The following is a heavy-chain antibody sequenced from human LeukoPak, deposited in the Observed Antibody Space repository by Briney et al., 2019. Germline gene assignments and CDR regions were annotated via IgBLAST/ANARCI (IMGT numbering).Heavy chain of an antibody. CDR1: GFTFNSYS. J-gene: IGHJ6*04. CDR2: ISSSSSYI. Sequence: GGSLRFSCAASGFTFNSYSMNWVRKAPGKGLEWVSFISSSSSYIYYADSVKGRFTISRDNAKNSLYLQMNSLRAEDTAVYYCAELGITMIGGVWGKGTTVTISS. D-gene: IGHD3-10*02. CDR3: AELGITMIGGV. V-gene: IGHV3-21*01.